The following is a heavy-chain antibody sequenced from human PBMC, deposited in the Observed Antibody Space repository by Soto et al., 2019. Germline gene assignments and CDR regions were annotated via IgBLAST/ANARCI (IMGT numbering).Heavy chain of an antibody. J-gene: IGHJ3*02. CDR1: GFTFSSYG. Sequence: GGSLRLSCAASGFTFSSYGMHWVRQAPGKGLEWVAVIWYDGSNKYYADSVKGRFTISRDNSKNTLYLQMNSLRAEDTAVYYCARVGSGYDLWDAFDIWGQGTMVTVSS. D-gene: IGHD5-12*01. CDR2: IWYDGSNK. V-gene: IGHV3-33*01. CDR3: ARVGSGYDLWDAFDI.